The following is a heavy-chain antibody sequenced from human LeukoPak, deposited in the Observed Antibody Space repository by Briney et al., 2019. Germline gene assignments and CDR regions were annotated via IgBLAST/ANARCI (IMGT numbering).Heavy chain of an antibody. CDR2: IIPIFGTA. CDR1: GGTFSSYA. D-gene: IGHD3-22*01. J-gene: IGHJ5*02. V-gene: IGHV1-69*13. Sequence: GASVKVSCKASGGTFSSYAISWVRQAPGQGLEWMGGIIPIFGTANYAQKFQGRVTITADESTSTAYMELSSLRSEDTAVYYCARQLYYYDSSGHYSPKWFDPWGQGTLVTVSS. CDR3: ARQLYYYDSSGHYSPKWFDP.